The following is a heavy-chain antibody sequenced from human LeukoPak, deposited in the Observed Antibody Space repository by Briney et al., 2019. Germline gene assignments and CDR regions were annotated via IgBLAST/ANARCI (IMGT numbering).Heavy chain of an antibody. J-gene: IGHJ4*02. CDR2: IYYSGST. D-gene: IGHD6-13*01. V-gene: IGHV4-59*06. CDR3: ARVGGMGSSWYDFDY. CDR1: GGSISSYY. Sequence: SETLSLTCTVSGGSISSYYWNWIRQPPGKGLEWIGYIYYSGSTYYNPSLKSRVTISVDTSKNQFSLKLSSVTAADTAVYYCARVGGMGSSWYDFDYWGQGTLVTVSS.